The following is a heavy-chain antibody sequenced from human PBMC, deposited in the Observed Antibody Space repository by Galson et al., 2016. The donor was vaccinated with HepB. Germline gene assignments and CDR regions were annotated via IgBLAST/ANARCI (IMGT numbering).Heavy chain of an antibody. CDR2: GSNK. J-gene: IGHJ2*01. Sequence: SLRLSCAASGFTFSSYGMNWVRQAPGKGLEWVAGSNKYYADSVKGRFTISRDNAKNSLFLQMNTLRVEDTAVYYCTREFDLWGRGTQFTVSS. V-gene: IGHV3-33*08. CDR3: TREFDL. CDR1: GFTFSSYG.